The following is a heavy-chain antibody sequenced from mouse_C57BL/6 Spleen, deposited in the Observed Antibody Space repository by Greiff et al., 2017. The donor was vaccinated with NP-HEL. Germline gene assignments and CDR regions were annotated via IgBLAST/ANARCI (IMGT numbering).Heavy chain of an antibody. V-gene: IGHV1-20*01. D-gene: IGHD2-5*01. Sequence: VQLQQSGPELVKPGDSVKISCKASGYSFTGYFMNWVMQSHGKSLEWIGRINPYNGDTFYNQKFKGKATLTVDKSSSTAHMELRSLTSEDSAVYYCAKNSNYHYAMDYWGQGTSVTVSS. J-gene: IGHJ4*01. CDR3: AKNSNYHYAMDY. CDR2: INPYNGDT. CDR1: GYSFTGYF.